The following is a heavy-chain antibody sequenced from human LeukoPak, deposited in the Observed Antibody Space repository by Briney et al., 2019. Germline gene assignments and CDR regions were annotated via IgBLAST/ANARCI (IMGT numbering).Heavy chain of an antibody. V-gene: IGHV4-34*01. D-gene: IGHD2-2*01. CDR3: ARSRGITRMVWFDP. CDR1: GGSFSDFY. J-gene: IGHJ5*02. Sequence: SETLSLTCAVYGGSFSDFYWSWIRQPPGKGLEWIGEINHSGSTNYNPSLKSRVTISVDTSKNQFSLKLSSVTAADTAVYYCARSRGITRMVWFDPWGQGTLVTVSP. CDR2: INHSGST.